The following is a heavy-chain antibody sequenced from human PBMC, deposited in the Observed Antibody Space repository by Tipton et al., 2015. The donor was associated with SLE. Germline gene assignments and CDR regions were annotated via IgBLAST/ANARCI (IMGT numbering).Heavy chain of an antibody. V-gene: IGHV3-30*18. Sequence: SLRLSCAASGFTFSSYGMHWVRQAPGKGLEWVAVIWYDGSNKYYADSVKGRFTISRDNSKNTLYLQMNSLRAEDTAVYYCGKEERGIAGAKLDYWGQGTLVTVSS. CDR1: GFTFSSYG. J-gene: IGHJ4*02. D-gene: IGHD6-19*01. CDR3: GKEERGIAGAKLDY. CDR2: IWYDGSNK.